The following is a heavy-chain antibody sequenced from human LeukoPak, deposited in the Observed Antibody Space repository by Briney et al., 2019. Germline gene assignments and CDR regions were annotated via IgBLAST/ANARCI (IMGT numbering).Heavy chain of an antibody. CDR2: IYPSGST. CDR1: GGSTNTYC. J-gene: IGHJ4*02. D-gene: IGHD5-12*01. Sequence: SETLSLTCTVSGGSTNTYCWSWVRQPAEKGLEWIGRIYPSGSTYYNPSLKSRVTISIDRSKNQFSLRLTSVTAADTAVYYCARDRSGYSEYYFDYWGQGSLVTVSS. CDR3: ARDRSGYSEYYFDY. V-gene: IGHV4-4*07.